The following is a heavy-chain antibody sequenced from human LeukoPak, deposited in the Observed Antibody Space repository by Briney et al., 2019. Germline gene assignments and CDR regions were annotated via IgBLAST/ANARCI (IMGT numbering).Heavy chain of an antibody. CDR3: ARDYYDSSGYLRDY. Sequence: ASVKVSCKASGYTFTSYGISWVRQAPGQGLEWMGWISAYNGNTNYPQKLQGRITMTTDTSTSTAYMDLRSLRSDDTAVYYCARDYYDSSGYLRDYWGQGTLVTVSS. D-gene: IGHD3-22*01. J-gene: IGHJ4*02. V-gene: IGHV1-18*01. CDR2: ISAYNGNT. CDR1: GYTFTSYG.